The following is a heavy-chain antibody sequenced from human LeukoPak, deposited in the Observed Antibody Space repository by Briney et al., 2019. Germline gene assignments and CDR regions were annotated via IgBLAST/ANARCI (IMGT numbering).Heavy chain of an antibody. CDR1: GFTFSSYA. D-gene: IGHD6-13*01. Sequence: GSLRLSCAASGFTFSSYAMSWVRQPPGKGLEWIGSIYYSGSTDYNPSLKSRVIISGDTSKNQFSLKLSSVTAADTAVYYCARRPYSSTWYVDYWGQGTLVTVSS. V-gene: IGHV4-39*01. CDR2: IYYSGST. J-gene: IGHJ4*02. CDR3: ARRPYSSTWYVDY.